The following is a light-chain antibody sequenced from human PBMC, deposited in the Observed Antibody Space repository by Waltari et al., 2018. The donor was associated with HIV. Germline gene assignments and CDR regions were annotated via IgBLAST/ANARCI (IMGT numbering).Light chain of an antibody. CDR1: ASDIGYFYY. V-gene: IGLV2-11*01. CDR2: EVF. J-gene: IGLJ1*01. Sequence: QSALTQPRSVSGSPGQSVTISCTGTASDIGYFYYVSCYQQYPGKAPQVIIYEVFQRPSGVPDRFTASKSGITASLTISGLQDEDEADYYCCSYAGTYTYVFGSGTTVTVL. CDR3: CSYAGTYTYV.